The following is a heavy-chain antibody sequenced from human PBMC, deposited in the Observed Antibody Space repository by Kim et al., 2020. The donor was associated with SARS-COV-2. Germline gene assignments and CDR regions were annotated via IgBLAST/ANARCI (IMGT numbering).Heavy chain of an antibody. D-gene: IGHD2-15*01. CDR3: ARDTGYCSGGSCYPGWFDP. J-gene: IGHJ5*02. V-gene: IGHV3-30*01. Sequence: GRFTISRDNSKNTLYLQMNSLRAEDTAVYYCARDTGYCSGGSCYPGWFDPWGQGTLVTVSS.